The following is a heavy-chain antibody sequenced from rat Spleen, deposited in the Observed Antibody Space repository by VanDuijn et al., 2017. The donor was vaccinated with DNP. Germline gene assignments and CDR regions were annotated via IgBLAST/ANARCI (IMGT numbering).Heavy chain of an antibody. CDR3: ARHVDF. V-gene: IGHV5-7*01. CDR1: GFTFSDYN. Sequence: EVQLVESGGGLVQPGRSLKLSCAASGFTFSDYNMAWVRQAPKKGLEWVATILYDGTKTYYRDSVKGRFTISRDNAKSTLYLQMNSLRSEDTATYYCARHVDFWGQGVMVTVSS. J-gene: IGHJ2*01. CDR2: ILYDGTKT.